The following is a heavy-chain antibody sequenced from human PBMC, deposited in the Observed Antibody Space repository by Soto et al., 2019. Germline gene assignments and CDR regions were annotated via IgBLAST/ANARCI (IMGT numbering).Heavy chain of an antibody. J-gene: IGHJ4*02. Sequence: QITLKESGPTLVKPTATLTLTCTFSGFSVATTGVGVGWVRQPPGKALEFLAVIYWNDDKRYSPSLRNRLTITNDASRNQVVLKMTDMDPVDTATYYCAHIDYTDYLKHPRDCWGQGTPVTVSP. CDR1: GFSVATTGVG. V-gene: IGHV2-5*01. CDR3: AHIDYTDYLKHPRDC. D-gene: IGHD4-17*01. CDR2: IYWNDDK.